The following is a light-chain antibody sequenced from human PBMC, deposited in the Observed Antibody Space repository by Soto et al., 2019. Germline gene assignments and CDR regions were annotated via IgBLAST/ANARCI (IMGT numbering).Light chain of an antibody. Sequence: DIQLTQSPASLSASVGDRVTITCRASQSISSWLAWYQQKPGKAPKLLIYDASSLESGAPSRFSGSGSASAFTLTISSLQPDDFATYYCQQYNNYWTFGQGTKVDIK. CDR2: DAS. CDR3: QQYNNYWT. CDR1: QSISSW. V-gene: IGKV1-5*01. J-gene: IGKJ1*01.